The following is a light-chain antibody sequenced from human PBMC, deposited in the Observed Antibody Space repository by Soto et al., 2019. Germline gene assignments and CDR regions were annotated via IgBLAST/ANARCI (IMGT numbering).Light chain of an antibody. Sequence: EIVLTQFPATLSLSPGERATLSCRASQSVSSSLAWYQQKPGQAPRLLIYDASNRATGIPARFSGSGSGTDFALTISSLEPEDFAVYYCQQRSNWPPITFGQGRRLEIK. CDR3: QQRSNWPPIT. V-gene: IGKV3-11*01. CDR2: DAS. CDR1: QSVSSS. J-gene: IGKJ5*01.